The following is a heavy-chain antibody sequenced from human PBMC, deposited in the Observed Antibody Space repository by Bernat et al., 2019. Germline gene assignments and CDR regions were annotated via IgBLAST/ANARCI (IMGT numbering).Heavy chain of an antibody. CDR1: GFTFSSYG. Sequence: QVQLVESGGGVVQPGRSLRLSCAASGFTFSSYGMHWVRQAPGKGLEWVAVISYDGSNKYYADSVKGRFTISRDNSKNTLYLQMNSLRAEDAAVDYCAKASPQPSPYAFDIWGQGTMVTVSS. CDR3: AKASPQPSPYAFDI. J-gene: IGHJ3*02. D-gene: IGHD2-2*01. V-gene: IGHV3-30*18. CDR2: ISYDGSNK.